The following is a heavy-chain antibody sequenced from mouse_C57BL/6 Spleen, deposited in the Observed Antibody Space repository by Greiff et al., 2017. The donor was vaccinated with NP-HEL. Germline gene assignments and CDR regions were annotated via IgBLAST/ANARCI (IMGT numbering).Heavy chain of an antibody. CDR1: GYTFTDYN. J-gene: IGHJ2*01. Sequence: EVQLQHSGPELVKPGASVKMSCKASGYTFTDYNMHWVKQSHGKSLEWIGYINPNNGGTSYNQKFKGKATLTVNKSSSTAYMELRSLTSEDSAVYYCARSYYGNYYFFDYWGQGTTLTVSS. CDR2: INPNNGGT. D-gene: IGHD2-1*01. CDR3: ARSYYGNYYFFDY. V-gene: IGHV1-22*01.